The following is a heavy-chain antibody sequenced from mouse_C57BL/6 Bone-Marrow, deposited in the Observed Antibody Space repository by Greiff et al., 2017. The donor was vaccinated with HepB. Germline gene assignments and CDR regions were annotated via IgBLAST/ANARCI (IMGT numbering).Heavy chain of an antibody. J-gene: IGHJ2*01. Sequence: EVQRVESGPGLVKPSQSLSLTCSVTGYSITSGYYWNWIRQFPGNKLEWMGYISYDGSNNYNPSLKNRISITRDTSKNQFFLKLNSVTTEDTATYYCAKNPSTYYFDYWGQGTTLTVSS. CDR1: GYSITSGYY. CDR3: AKNPSTYYFDY. V-gene: IGHV3-6*01. D-gene: IGHD4-1*02. CDR2: ISYDGSN.